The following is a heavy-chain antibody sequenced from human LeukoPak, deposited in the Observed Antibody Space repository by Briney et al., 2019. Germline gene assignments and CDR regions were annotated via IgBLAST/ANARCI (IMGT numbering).Heavy chain of an antibody. D-gene: IGHD3-10*01. Sequence: PSETLSLTCAVYGGSFSGYYWSWIRQPPGKGLEWFGEINHSGSTNYNPSLKSRVTISVDTSKNQFSLKLSSVTAADTAVYYCARNRYYYGSGSYPSSSYYYYYGMDVWGQGTTVTVSS. J-gene: IGHJ6*02. CDR3: ARNRYYYGSGSYPSSSYYYYYGMDV. CDR1: GGSFSGYY. CDR2: INHSGST. V-gene: IGHV4-34*01.